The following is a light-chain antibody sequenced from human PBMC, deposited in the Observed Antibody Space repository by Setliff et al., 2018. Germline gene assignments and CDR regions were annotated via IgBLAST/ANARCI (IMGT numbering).Light chain of an antibody. CDR3: TSYTSTFNYV. Sequence: QSVLTQPASVSGSPGQSITISCTGTTSDVGGYNYVSWYQQHPGKAPKLMIYDVTNRPSGVSNRFSVSKSGNTAPLTISGLQAEDEADYYCTSYTSTFNYVFGTGTKVTVL. CDR1: TSDVGGYNY. CDR2: DVT. J-gene: IGLJ1*01. V-gene: IGLV2-14*01.